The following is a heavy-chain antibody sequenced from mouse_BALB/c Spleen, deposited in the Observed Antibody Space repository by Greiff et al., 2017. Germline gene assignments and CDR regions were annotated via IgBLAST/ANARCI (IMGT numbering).Heavy chain of an antibody. CDR3: TRERSDYFDY. CDR2: IYPGSGST. J-gene: IGHJ2*01. CDR1: GYTFTSYW. Sequence: LQQPGSELVRPGASVKLSCKASGYTFTSYWMHWVKQRPGQGLEWIGNIYPGSGSTNYDEKFKSKATLTVDTSSSTAYMQLSSLTSEDSAVYYCTRERSDYFDYWGQGTTLTVSS. V-gene: IGHV1S22*01.